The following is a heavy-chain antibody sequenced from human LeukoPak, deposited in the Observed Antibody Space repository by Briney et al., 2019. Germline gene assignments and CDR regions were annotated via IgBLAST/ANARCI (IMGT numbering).Heavy chain of an antibody. J-gene: IGHJ3*02. CDR2: IYPGDSDT. Sequence: GESLKTSCKGSGYSFTSYWIGWVRPMPGKGREWVGIIYPGDSDTRYSPSFQGQVTISADKSISTAYLQWSSLKASDTAMYYCARIRVPAAIKDAFDIWGQGTMVTVSS. V-gene: IGHV5-51*01. D-gene: IGHD2-2*01. CDR1: GYSFTSYW. CDR3: ARIRVPAAIKDAFDI.